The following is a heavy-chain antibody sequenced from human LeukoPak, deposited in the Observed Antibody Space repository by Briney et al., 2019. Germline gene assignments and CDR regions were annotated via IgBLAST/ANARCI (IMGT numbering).Heavy chain of an antibody. V-gene: IGHV4-34*01. CDR2: INHSGST. CDR3: ASHPPGLRFLEWLPLDYYYYMDV. D-gene: IGHD3-3*01. CDR1: GDSFSGDY. Sequence: SETLSLTCAVYGDSFSGDYWSWIRQPPGKGLEWRGEINHSGSTNYNPSLKSRVTISVDTSKNQFSLKLSSVTAADTAVYYCASHPPGLRFLEWLPLDYYYYMDVWGKGTTVSVSS. J-gene: IGHJ6*03.